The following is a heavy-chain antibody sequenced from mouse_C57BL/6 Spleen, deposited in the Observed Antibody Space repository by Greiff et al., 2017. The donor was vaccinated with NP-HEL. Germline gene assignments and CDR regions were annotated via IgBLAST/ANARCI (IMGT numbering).Heavy chain of an antibody. CDR3: ASSRIRSAMDY. CDR2: IHPNSGST. Sequence: QVQLQQPGAELVKPGASVKLSCKASGYTFTSYWMHWVKQRPGQGLEWIGMIHPNSGSTNYNEKFKSKATLTVDKSSSTAYMQLSSLTSEDSAVYYCASSRIRSAMDYWGQGTSVTVSS. CDR1: GYTFTSYW. V-gene: IGHV1-64*01. J-gene: IGHJ4*01.